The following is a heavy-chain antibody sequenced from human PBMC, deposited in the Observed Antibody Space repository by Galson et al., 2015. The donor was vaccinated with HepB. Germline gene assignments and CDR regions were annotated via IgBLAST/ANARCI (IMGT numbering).Heavy chain of an antibody. CDR3: ARGGFYGPASFRSFGWFDP. CDR1: GGSLSGYH. Sequence: SETLSLTCTVSGGSLSGYHWSWIRQSPGKGLEWIGYIDYNGGANKNPSLRSRLTISMNTSRKQFSLKLTSVTAADTAVYYCARGGFYGPASFRSFGWFDPWGQGTLVTVSS. J-gene: IGHJ5*02. D-gene: IGHD3-10*01. CDR2: IDYNGGA. V-gene: IGHV4-59*08.